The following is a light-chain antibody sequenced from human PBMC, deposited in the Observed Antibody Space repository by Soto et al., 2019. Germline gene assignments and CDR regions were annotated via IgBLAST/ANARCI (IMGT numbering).Light chain of an antibody. CDR1: SSNIGGNY. CDR2: RTN. J-gene: IGLJ2*01. V-gene: IGLV1-47*01. Sequence: QAVVTQPPSASGAPGQRVTISCSGSSSNIGGNYVFWYQQLPGTAPKLLIYRTNQRPSGVPDRFSGSKSGTSASLAISGLRSEDEADYYCAAWDDSLSAVVFGGGTQLTVL. CDR3: AAWDDSLSAVV.